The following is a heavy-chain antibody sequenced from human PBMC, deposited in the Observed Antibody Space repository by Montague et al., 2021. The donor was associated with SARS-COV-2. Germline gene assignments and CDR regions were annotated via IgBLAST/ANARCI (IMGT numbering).Heavy chain of an antibody. CDR3: AVQPRDSSAWHPFDH. Sequence: SVRLSCAASGFTFSTYAIHWVRQAPGKGLEWVAIMSHDGNYEHYADSVKGRFTISRDSSKNTLHLQMNSLTAEDTAVYYCAVQPRDSSAWHPFDHWGQGTLVTVSS. J-gene: IGHJ4*02. CDR1: GFTFSTYA. CDR2: MSHDGNYE. V-gene: IGHV3-33*01. D-gene: IGHD6-19*01.